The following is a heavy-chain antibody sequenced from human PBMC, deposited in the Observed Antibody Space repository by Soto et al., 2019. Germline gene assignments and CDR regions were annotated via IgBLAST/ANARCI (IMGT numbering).Heavy chain of an antibody. CDR2: IWYDGSNK. J-gene: IGHJ6*04. D-gene: IGHD3-10*01. CDR3: ARDYGSGSYVYYYYGMDV. CDR1: GFTFSSYG. V-gene: IGHV3-33*01. Sequence: QVQLVESGGGVVQPGRSLRLSCAASGFTFSSYGMHWVRQAPGKGLEWVAVIWYDGSNKYYADSVKGRFTISRDNSKNTLYLQMNSLRAEDTAVYYCARDYGSGSYVYYYYGMDVWGKGTTVTVSS.